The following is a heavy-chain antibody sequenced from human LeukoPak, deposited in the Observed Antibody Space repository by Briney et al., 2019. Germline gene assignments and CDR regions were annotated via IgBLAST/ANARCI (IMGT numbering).Heavy chain of an antibody. Sequence: WGSLRLSCAASGFTFSSAWMSWVRQAPGKGLEGVGRIKSKTDGGTTDYAAPVKGRFTISRDDSKNTLYLQMNSLKTEDTAVYYCTTDPQQWLVPSIDYWGQGTLVTVSS. CDR3: TTDPQQWLVPSIDY. CDR1: GFTFSSAW. V-gene: IGHV3-15*01. J-gene: IGHJ4*02. D-gene: IGHD6-19*01. CDR2: IKSKTDGGTT.